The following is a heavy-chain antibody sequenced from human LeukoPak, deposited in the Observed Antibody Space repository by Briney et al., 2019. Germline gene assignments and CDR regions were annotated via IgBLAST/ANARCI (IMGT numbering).Heavy chain of an antibody. D-gene: IGHD5-24*01. J-gene: IGHJ3*01. V-gene: IGHV3-23*01. CDR1: GFTFRGAA. CDR2: ISSSGNNA. Sequence: GGSLRLSCAVSGFTFRGAAMTWVRQAPGKGLEWVSLISSSGNNAYHADSVKGRFTISRDNSKNTLSLQMDSLRVEDTAIYYCAKDIQLSTWGLGTRVTVSS. CDR3: AKDIQLST.